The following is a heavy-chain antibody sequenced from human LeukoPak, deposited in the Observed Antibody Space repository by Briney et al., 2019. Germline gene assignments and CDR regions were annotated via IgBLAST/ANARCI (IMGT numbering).Heavy chain of an antibody. CDR2: IDYSGGTT. D-gene: IGHD3-10*01. V-gene: IGHV3-23*01. J-gene: IGHJ6*02. Sequence: GGSLRLSCAASGFTFSNFAMSWVRQAPGKGLEWVSTIDYSGGTTYYADSVKGRFTISRDNSKNTLYLQMSSLRAEATAIHYCAKVPFPDLGSGGAPFLDVWGRGTTVAVSS. CDR1: GFTFSNFA. CDR3: AKVPFPDLGSGGAPFLDV.